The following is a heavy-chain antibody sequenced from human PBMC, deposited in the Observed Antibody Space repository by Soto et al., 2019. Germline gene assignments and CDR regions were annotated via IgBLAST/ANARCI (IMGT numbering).Heavy chain of an antibody. Sequence: QVQLQESGPGLVKPSQTLSLTCTVSGGSISSGGYYWSWIRQHPGKGLEWIGYIYYSGSTYYNPSLKSRVTXSXDXXKNHFSLKLSSVTAADTAVYYCARGGIAAAAPPDYWGQGTLVTVSS. V-gene: IGHV4-31*03. CDR3: ARGGIAAAAPPDY. D-gene: IGHD6-13*01. CDR1: GGSISSGGYY. CDR2: IYYSGST. J-gene: IGHJ4*02.